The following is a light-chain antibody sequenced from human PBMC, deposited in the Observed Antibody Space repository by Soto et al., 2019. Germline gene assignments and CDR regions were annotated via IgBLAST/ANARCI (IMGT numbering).Light chain of an antibody. Sequence: DIQMAQSPSTLSSSVGDKITITCRASQSISNLLAWYQQKPGKAPKLLIYKASSLESGVPSRFSGSGSGTEFTLTISSLQPDDFATYYCQQYNSYWTFGQGTKVDIK. J-gene: IGKJ1*01. CDR2: KAS. CDR1: QSISNL. V-gene: IGKV1-5*03. CDR3: QQYNSYWT.